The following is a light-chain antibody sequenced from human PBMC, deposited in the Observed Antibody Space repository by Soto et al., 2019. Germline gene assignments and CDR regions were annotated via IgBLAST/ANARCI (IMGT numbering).Light chain of an antibody. CDR2: DAS. V-gene: IGKV3-11*01. CDR1: QSVSSY. Sequence: EIVLTQSPATLSLSPGERATLSCRASQSVSSYLAWYQQKPGQAPRLLIYDASNRATGIPARFSGRGSGTDFTLTISILEPEDFAVYYCQQRSNWPPGLTFGGGTKVEIK. J-gene: IGKJ4*01. CDR3: QQRSNWPPGLT.